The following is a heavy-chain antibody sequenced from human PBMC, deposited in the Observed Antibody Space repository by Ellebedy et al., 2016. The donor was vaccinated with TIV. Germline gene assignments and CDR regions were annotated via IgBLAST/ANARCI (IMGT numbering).Heavy chain of an antibody. V-gene: IGHV1-18*01. CDR1: GYTFTTYG. D-gene: IGHD3-10*01. CDR3: ARGYYYGSGSYYNNWSDP. Sequence: ASVKVSXKASGYTFTTYGISWVRQAPGQGLEWMGWISAYNGNTNYAQKFQGRVTMTTDTSTSTAYMELRSLRSDDTAVYYCARGYYYGSGSYYNNWSDPWGQGTLVTVSS. CDR2: ISAYNGNT. J-gene: IGHJ5*02.